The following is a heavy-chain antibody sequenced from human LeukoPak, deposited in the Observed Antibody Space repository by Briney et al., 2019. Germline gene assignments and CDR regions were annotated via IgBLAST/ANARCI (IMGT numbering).Heavy chain of an antibody. CDR2: IYYSGTA. CDR1: GASLSTSS. Sequence: TSETLSLTCTVSGASLSTSSWTWIRQPPGKGLECIGFIYYSGTAHYHPSLKSRVTISLDTSKNQFSLRLSSVTAADTAVYYCARHFSNVWSDKWGQGTLVTVS. V-gene: IGHV4-59*08. J-gene: IGHJ4*02. CDR3: ARHFSNVWSDK. D-gene: IGHD2-8*02.